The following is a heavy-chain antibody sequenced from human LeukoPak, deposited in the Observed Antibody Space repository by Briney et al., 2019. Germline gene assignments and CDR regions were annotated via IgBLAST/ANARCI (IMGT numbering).Heavy chain of an antibody. V-gene: IGHV3-30*02. D-gene: IGHD1-26*01. CDR2: IRYDGSNK. CDR1: GFTFSSYG. Sequence: PGGSLRLSCAASGFTFSSYGMHWVRQAPGKGLEWVAFIRYDGSNKYYADSVKGRFTISRDNSKNTLYLQMNSLRAEDTAVYYCARTSGSSGPNNAFDIWGQGTMVTVSS. CDR3: ARTSGSSGPNNAFDI. J-gene: IGHJ3*02.